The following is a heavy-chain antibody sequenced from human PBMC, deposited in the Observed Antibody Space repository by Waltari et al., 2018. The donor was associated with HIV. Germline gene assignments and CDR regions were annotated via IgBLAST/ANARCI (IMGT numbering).Heavy chain of an antibody. CDR3: VRVVSDGNGSSWLDP. Sequence: QVQLQESGPGQVEPSGTLSLTCAVSGGSISTYNWWTWVRQPPGKGLEWIGEIYHPGSTNYNESLKSRVTRSVDKSKNQFSLELRPVTAADTAVYYCVRVVSDGNGSSWLDPWGQGTLVTVSS. J-gene: IGHJ5*02. CDR1: GGSISTYNW. D-gene: IGHD2-21*01. V-gene: IGHV4-4*02. CDR2: IYHPGST.